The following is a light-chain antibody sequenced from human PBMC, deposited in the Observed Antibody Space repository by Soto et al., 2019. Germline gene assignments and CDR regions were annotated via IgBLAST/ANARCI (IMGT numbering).Light chain of an antibody. CDR2: SAS. Sequence: IPLTQSPTSMSASVGDRVTITCQASRGISSYLAGYQQKPGKPPKLLVYSASTLQSGVPSRFSGSGSGPDFTLTISSLQPDDFATSYCQQYNSYPWTFGQGTKVDIK. CDR1: RGISSY. J-gene: IGKJ1*01. CDR3: QQYNSYPWT. V-gene: IGKV1-9*01.